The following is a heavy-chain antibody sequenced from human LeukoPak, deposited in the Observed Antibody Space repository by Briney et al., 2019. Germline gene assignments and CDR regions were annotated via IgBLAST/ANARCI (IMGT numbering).Heavy chain of an antibody. CDR1: GFPFSTFA. Sequence: GGSLSSSCAAPGFPFSTFAMHWAGQAPAKGLEWVPVISYDGSNKYYADSVKGRFTISRDNSKNTLYLQMNSLRAEDTAVYYCARDLNGGPEYYYGMDVWGQGTTVTVSS. D-gene: IGHD1-14*01. CDR2: ISYDGSNK. CDR3: ARDLNGGPEYYYGMDV. V-gene: IGHV3-30-3*01. J-gene: IGHJ6*02.